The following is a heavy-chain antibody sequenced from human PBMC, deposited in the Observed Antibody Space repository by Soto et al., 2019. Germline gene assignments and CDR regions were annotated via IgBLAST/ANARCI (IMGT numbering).Heavy chain of an antibody. D-gene: IGHD7-27*01. Sequence: PGGSLRLSCAASGFTVSSKYMSWVRQAPGKGLEWVSLIQSGGPTYYADSVKGRFTISRDTSENTLHLQMDSLRAEDTAVYYCASSLLTPFDYWGQGTLVTVSS. CDR3: ASSLLTPFDY. CDR2: IQSGGPT. J-gene: IGHJ4*02. CDR1: GFTVSSKY. V-gene: IGHV3-66*01.